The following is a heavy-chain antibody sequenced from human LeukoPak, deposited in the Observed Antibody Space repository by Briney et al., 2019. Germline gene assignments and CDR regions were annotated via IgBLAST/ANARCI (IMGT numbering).Heavy chain of an antibody. Sequence: VASVKVSCKASGYTFTSYGISWVRQAPGQGLEWMGRINPNSGGTSYAQKFQGRVTMTRDTSISTAYMELSRLRSDDTAVYYCARGGSAVAGTGVWVYWGQGTLVTVSS. J-gene: IGHJ4*02. CDR3: ARGGSAVAGTGVWVY. D-gene: IGHD6-19*01. CDR2: INPNSGGT. CDR1: GYTFTSYG. V-gene: IGHV1-2*06.